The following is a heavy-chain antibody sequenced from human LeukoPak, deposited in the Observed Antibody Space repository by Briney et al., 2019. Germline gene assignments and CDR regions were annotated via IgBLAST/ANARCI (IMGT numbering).Heavy chain of an antibody. CDR1: GYTFTSYY. Sequence: ASVKVSCKASGYTFTSYYMYWVRQAPGQGLEWMGIINPSGGSTSYAQKFQGRVTMTRDTSTSTVYMELSSLRSEDTAVCYCARGGNYDFWSGYTTPFSGYYMDVWGKGTTVTVSS. CDR3: ARGGNYDFWSGYTTPFSGYYMDV. V-gene: IGHV1-46*01. D-gene: IGHD3-3*01. CDR2: INPSGGST. J-gene: IGHJ6*03.